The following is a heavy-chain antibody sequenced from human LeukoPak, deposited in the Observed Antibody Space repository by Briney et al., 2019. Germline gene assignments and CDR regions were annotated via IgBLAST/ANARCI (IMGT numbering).Heavy chain of an antibody. CDR1: GFTFISYA. CDR3: ARGKQQLDYFSYYGLDV. Sequence: PGGSPRLSCAASGFTFISYAMHRVRQAPGTGLEWVAVISRDGDKKHYADSVKRRFTISRDNSRNTLYLQMNSLRPEDTAVYSCARGKQQLDYFSYYGLDVWGQGTTVTVSS. J-gene: IGHJ6*02. CDR2: ISRDGDKK. D-gene: IGHD6-13*01. V-gene: IGHV3-30-3*01.